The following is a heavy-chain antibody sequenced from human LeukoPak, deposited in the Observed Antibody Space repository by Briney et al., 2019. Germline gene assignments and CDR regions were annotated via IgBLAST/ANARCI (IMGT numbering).Heavy chain of an antibody. CDR2: INPAGSET. CDR1: GFSFSAYW. Sequence: AGSLRFSYAASGFSFSAYWMTWVPQAPGTGLKWVANINPAGSETYYVDPVKGRFSISRDNAKNLVYPQMNSLRAEDTAVYHCARFGYVAAVDVWGQGTPVTVSS. J-gene: IGHJ4*02. V-gene: IGHV3-7*01. D-gene: IGHD2-15*01. CDR3: ARFGYVAAVDV.